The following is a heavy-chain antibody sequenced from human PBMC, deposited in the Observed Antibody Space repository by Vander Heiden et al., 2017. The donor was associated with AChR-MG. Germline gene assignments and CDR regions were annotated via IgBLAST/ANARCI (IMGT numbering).Heavy chain of an antibody. D-gene: IGHD3-22*01. V-gene: IGHV1-8*01. CDR3: ARRPVGSSGYVDY. CDR1: GYTFTNYD. CDR2: MNPNSGNT. Sequence: QVQLPPSGDEVKQPGASVQVHCTASGYTFTNYDMNWVRQAAAQGLEGMGWMNPNSGNTSYAQKFQSRVTMTRNTSISTAYMELGSLRSEDTAVYYCARRPVGSSGYVDYWGQGTLVTVSS. J-gene: IGHJ4*02.